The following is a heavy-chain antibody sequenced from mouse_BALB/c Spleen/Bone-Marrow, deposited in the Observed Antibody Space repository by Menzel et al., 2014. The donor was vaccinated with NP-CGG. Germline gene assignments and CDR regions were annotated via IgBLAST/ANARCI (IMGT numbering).Heavy chain of an antibody. CDR3: AREGDYGNYWYFDV. J-gene: IGHJ1*01. D-gene: IGHD2-1*01. Sequence: EVMLVESGGGLVQPGGSRKLSCAASGFTFSSFGMHWVRQAPEKGLEWVAYISSGSSTIYYADTVEGRFTISRDNPKNTLFLQMTSLRSEDAALYYCAREGDYGNYWYFDVWGAGTTVTVSS. CDR2: ISSGSSTI. CDR1: GFTFSSFG. V-gene: IGHV5-17*02.